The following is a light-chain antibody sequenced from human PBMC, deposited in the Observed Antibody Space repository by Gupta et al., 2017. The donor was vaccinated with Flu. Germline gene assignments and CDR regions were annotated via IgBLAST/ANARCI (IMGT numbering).Light chain of an antibody. Sequence: EIVLTPSPGTLSLSPGERATLSCRASQSVINNFFTWYQQKPGQAPRLLIDGAYSRTSGIPDRCSGSGSGTDFTITISRLEPEDFAVYYCQHNYMSVNTFGQGTKLEIK. V-gene: IGKV3-20*01. CDR3: QHNYMSVNT. CDR2: GAY. CDR1: QSVINNF. J-gene: IGKJ2*01.